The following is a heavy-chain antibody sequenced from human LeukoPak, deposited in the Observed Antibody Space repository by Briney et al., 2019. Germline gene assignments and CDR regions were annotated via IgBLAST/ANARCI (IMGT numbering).Heavy chain of an antibody. CDR2: IIPIFGTA. D-gene: IGHD6-13*01. J-gene: IGHJ4*02. Sequence: SVKVSCKGSGGTFSSYAISWVRQAPGQGLEWMGGIIPIFGTANYAQKFQGRVTITADESTSTAYMELSSLRSEDTAVYYCAIQQLLQEVFDYWGQGTLVTVSS. V-gene: IGHV1-69*13. CDR1: GGTFSSYA. CDR3: AIQQLLQEVFDY.